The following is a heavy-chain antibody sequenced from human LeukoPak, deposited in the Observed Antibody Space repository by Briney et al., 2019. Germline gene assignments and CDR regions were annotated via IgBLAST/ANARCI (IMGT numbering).Heavy chain of an antibody. D-gene: IGHD2-2*01. V-gene: IGHV3-21*01. Sequence: GGSLRLSCAASGFTFRSYSMNWVRQAPGKGLEWVSAIDPSSTYIYYADSVKGRFTISRDNAENSLYLQMNSLRVEDTAVYYCARAPTVLVGYCSSSSCQANYWGQGTLVTVSS. CDR3: ARAPTVLVGYCSSSSCQANY. CDR1: GFTFRSYS. J-gene: IGHJ4*02. CDR2: IDPSSTYI.